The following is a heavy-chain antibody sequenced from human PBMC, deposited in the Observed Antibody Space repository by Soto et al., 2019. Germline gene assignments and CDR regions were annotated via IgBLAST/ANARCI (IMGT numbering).Heavy chain of an antibody. J-gene: IGHJ3*02. V-gene: IGHV1-18*01. CDR1: GYTFTSYG. D-gene: IGHD4-17*01. Sequence: ASVKVSCKASGYTFTSYGISWVRQAPGQGLEWMGWISAYNGNTNYAQKIQGRVTMTTDTSTSTAYMEMRSLRYDDTALYYCARERDYGDYVSDAFDIWGQGTMLTV. CDR2: ISAYNGNT. CDR3: ARERDYGDYVSDAFDI.